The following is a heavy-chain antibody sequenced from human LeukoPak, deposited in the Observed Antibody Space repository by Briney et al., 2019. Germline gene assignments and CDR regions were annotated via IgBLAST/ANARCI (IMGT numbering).Heavy chain of an antibody. D-gene: IGHD3-3*01. Sequence: QPGGSLRLSCAASGFTFSSYAMTWVRQAPGKGLEWVSGISKSGNNTYYADSVAGRLTISRDNSKNTLYLQMNSLRAEDTAVYYCARRLKIIGYYYGMDVWGQGTTVTVSS. J-gene: IGHJ6*02. CDR3: ARRLKIIGYYYGMDV. CDR1: GFTFSSYA. V-gene: IGHV3-23*05. CDR2: ISKSGNNT.